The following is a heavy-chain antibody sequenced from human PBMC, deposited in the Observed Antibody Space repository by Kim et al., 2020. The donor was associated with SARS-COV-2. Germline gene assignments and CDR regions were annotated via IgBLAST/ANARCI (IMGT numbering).Heavy chain of an antibody. CDR2: ISSSSSYT. V-gene: IGHV3-11*05. CDR3: ARVGYDYVWGGYRVYYYYYGIDV. Sequence: GGSLRLSCAASGFTFSDYYMSWIRQAPGKGLEWVSYISSSSSYTNYADSVKGRFTISRDNAKNSLYLQMNSLRAEDTAVYYCARVGYDYVWGGYRVYYYYYGIDVWGQGTTVTVSS. CDR1: GFTFSDYY. J-gene: IGHJ6*02. D-gene: IGHD3-16*02.